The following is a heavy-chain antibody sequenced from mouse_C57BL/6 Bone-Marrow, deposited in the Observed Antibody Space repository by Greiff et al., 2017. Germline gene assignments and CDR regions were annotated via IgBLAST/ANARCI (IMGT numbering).Heavy chain of an antibody. J-gene: IGHJ1*03. D-gene: IGHD1-1*01. CDR2: IYPGGGYA. CDR3: AREYYGSSYNWYFDV. V-gene: IGHV1-63*01. CDR1: GYTFTNYW. Sequence: QVQLQQSGAELVRPGTSVKMSCKASGYTFTNYWIGWAKQRPGHGLEWIGDIYPGGGYANYNEKFKGKATLTADKSSSTAYMQVSSLTSEDSAIYYCAREYYGSSYNWYFDVWGTGTTVTVSS.